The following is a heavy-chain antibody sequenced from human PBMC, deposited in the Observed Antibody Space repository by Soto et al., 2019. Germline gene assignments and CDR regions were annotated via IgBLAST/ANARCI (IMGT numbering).Heavy chain of an antibody. Sequence: EVQLVESGGGLVQAGGSLRLFCAVSGFTFSSYEMNWVRQAPGKGLEWVSYIGTSDKTIYYADSVRGRFTISRDNAKNSLYLQMNSLRAEDTAVYFCARDPAIYSGKFDYGLDVWGRGTTVTVSS. CDR1: GFTFSSYE. CDR3: ARDPAIYSGKFDYGLDV. V-gene: IGHV3-48*03. CDR2: IGTSDKTI. J-gene: IGHJ6*02. D-gene: IGHD4-4*01.